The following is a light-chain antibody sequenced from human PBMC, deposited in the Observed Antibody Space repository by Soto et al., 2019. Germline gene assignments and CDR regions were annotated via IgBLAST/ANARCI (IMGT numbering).Light chain of an antibody. J-gene: IGLJ1*01. Sequence: QSVLTQPGSESGSPGQSITISCTGTSSDVGGYNYVSWYQQHPGKAPKLMIYEVSNRPSGVSNRFSGSKSGNTASLTISGLQAEDEADYYCSSYTSSSTPYVFGTGTKVTVL. CDR2: EVS. CDR3: SSYTSSSTPYV. CDR1: SSDVGGYNY. V-gene: IGLV2-14*01.